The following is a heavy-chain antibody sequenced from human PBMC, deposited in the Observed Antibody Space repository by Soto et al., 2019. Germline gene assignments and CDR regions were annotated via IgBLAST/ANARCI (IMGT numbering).Heavy chain of an antibody. CDR2: ISGSGGSA. V-gene: IGHV3-23*01. CDR3: AKEPRYCSGGSCPGNWFDP. J-gene: IGHJ5*02. Sequence: PGGSLRLSCAASGFTFSSYAMSWVRQAPGKGLEWVSAISGSGGSAYYADSVKGRFTISRDNSKNTLYLQMNSLRAEDTAVYYCAKEPRYCSGGSCPGNWFDPWGQGTLVTVS. D-gene: IGHD2-15*01. CDR1: GFTFSSYA.